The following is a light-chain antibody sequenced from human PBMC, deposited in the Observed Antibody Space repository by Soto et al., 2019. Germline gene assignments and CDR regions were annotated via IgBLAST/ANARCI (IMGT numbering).Light chain of an antibody. CDR1: QSINTW. CDR3: QQYDTYSRT. V-gene: IGKV1-5*01. Sequence: DIQMTHSPSTLSASVGDIVTVTCRASQSINTWLAWYQQKPGKAPKLLIYDASSLQSGVPSRFTGRGSGTEFTLTISSLQPDDFATYYCQQYDTYSRTFGHGTKVDIK. CDR2: DAS. J-gene: IGKJ1*01.